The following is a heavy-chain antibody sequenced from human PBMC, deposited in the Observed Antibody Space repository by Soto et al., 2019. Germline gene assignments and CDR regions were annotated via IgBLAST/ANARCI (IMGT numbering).Heavy chain of an antibody. CDR1: DDSINSDKYY. J-gene: IGHJ4*02. Sequence: SETLSLPCSVSDDSINSDKYYWGWIRQPPGKGLEWIGSIYYRGNAYYNPSLQTRVTISLDKSKSQFSLKLNSVTAADSAVYFCARLEGLATISNYFDFWGPGAXVTVSS. D-gene: IGHD6-19*01. CDR3: ARLEGLATISNYFDF. CDR2: IYYRGNA. V-gene: IGHV4-39*01.